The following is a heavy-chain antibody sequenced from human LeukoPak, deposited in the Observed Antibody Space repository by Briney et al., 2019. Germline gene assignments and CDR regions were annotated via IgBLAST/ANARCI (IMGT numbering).Heavy chain of an antibody. D-gene: IGHD3-22*01. V-gene: IGHV3-21*01. J-gene: IGHJ4*02. CDR1: GFTFSSYS. CDR3: ARGYYYDSSGYSPHLDY. CDR2: ISSSSSYI. Sequence: GGSLRLSCAASGFTFSSYSMNWVRQAPGKGLEWVSSISSSSSYIYYADSVKGRFTISRDNAKNSLYLQMNSLRAEDTAVYYCARGYYYDSSGYSPHLDYWGQGTLVTVSS.